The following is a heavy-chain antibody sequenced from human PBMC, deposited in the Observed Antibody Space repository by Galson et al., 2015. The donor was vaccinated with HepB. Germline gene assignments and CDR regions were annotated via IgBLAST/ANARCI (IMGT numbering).Heavy chain of an antibody. Sequence: SLRLSCAASGFTFSSYSMNWVRQAPGKGLEWVSSISSSSSYIYYADSVKGRFTISRDNAKNSLYLQMNSLRAEDTAVYYCARGIQLWLREGAYYYGMDVWGQGTTVTVSS. CDR1: GFTFSSYS. CDR2: ISSSSSYI. J-gene: IGHJ6*02. D-gene: IGHD5-18*01. CDR3: ARGIQLWLREGAYYYGMDV. V-gene: IGHV3-21*01.